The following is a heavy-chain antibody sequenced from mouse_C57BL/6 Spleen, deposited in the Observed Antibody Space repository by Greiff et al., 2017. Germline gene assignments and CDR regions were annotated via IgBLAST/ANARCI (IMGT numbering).Heavy chain of an antibody. Sequence: VQLQQSGAELVRPGASVTLSCKASGYTFTDYEMHWVKQTPVHGLEWIGAIDPETGGTAYNQKFKGKAILTADKSSSTAYMELRSLTSEDSAVYYCTRKRGGGYFYFDDWGQGTTLTVSS. CDR1: GYTFTDYE. CDR2: IDPETGGT. CDR3: TRKRGGGYFYFDD. J-gene: IGHJ2*01. D-gene: IGHD2-3*01. V-gene: IGHV1-15*01.